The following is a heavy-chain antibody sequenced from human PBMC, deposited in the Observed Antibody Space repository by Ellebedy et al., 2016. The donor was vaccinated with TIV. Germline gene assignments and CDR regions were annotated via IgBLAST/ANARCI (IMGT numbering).Heavy chain of an antibody. CDR1: GFTFSSSW. Sequence: GESLKISCAASGFTFSSSWVHWVRQVPGKGLVWVARINGDGSNIGYADSVKGRFTISRDNAKSTLYLQMNSLRAEDTAVYYCARDTYNWNGPFDYWGQGTLVTVSS. J-gene: IGHJ4*02. CDR2: INGDGSNI. CDR3: ARDTYNWNGPFDY. V-gene: IGHV3-74*01. D-gene: IGHD1-20*01.